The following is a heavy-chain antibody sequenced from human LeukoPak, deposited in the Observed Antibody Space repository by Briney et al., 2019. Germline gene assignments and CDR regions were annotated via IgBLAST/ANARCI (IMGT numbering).Heavy chain of an antibody. CDR1: GFTFSSYS. Sequence: GGSLRLSCAASGFTFSSYSMNWVRQAPGKGLEWVSYISSSSSTIYYADSVRGRFTISRDNSKNTVYLQMNNLTAEDTAVYYCAKDLPDDYDFWSGYFDNWGQGTLVTVSS. CDR3: AKDLPDDYDFWSGYFDN. CDR2: ISSSSSTI. D-gene: IGHD3-3*01. V-gene: IGHV3-48*01. J-gene: IGHJ4*02.